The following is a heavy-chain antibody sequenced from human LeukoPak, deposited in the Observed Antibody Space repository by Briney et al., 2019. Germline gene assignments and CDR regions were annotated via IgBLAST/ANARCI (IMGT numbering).Heavy chain of an antibody. D-gene: IGHD2/OR15-2a*01. CDR1: GFTFSSYE. CDR3: ASTSPILP. CDR2: ISSSGSTI. V-gene: IGHV3-48*03. Sequence: GGTLRLSCAASGFTFSSYEMNWVRQAPGKGLESVSYISSSGSTIYYAASVKGRFTISRDNAKNSLYLQMNSLRAEDTAVYYCASTSPILPWGQGTLVTVSS. J-gene: IGHJ5*02.